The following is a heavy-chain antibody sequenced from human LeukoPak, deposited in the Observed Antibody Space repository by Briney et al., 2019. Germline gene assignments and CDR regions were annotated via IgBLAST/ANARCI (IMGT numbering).Heavy chain of an antibody. D-gene: IGHD3-16*01. CDR2: INPNSGGA. Sequence: ASVKVSCKSSGYTFTSYYMSWVRQAPGQGLEWMGWINPNSGGAKYAQKFQGRVNMTRDTSITTAYMELSRLRCDDTAGYYCARFHTLGGGSREFDYWGQGTLVTVSS. V-gene: IGHV1-2*02. CDR1: GYTFTSYY. CDR3: ARFHTLGGGSREFDY. J-gene: IGHJ4*02.